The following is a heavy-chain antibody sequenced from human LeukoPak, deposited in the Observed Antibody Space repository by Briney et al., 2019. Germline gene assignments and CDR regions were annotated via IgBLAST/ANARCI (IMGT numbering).Heavy chain of an antibody. J-gene: IGHJ3*01. D-gene: IGHD3-22*01. CDR1: GGSFSGYY. CDR2: VCYSGST. CDR3: VREAATDYYDSSGYYRQTEVFDA. Sequence: SETLSLTCAVYGGSFSGYYWSWIRQPPGKGLEWIGYVCYSGSTNYNPSLKSRVTISVDTSKNQFSLKLRSVTAADTAVYYCVREAATDYYDSSGYYRQTEVFDAWGQGTMVTVSS. V-gene: IGHV4-59*01.